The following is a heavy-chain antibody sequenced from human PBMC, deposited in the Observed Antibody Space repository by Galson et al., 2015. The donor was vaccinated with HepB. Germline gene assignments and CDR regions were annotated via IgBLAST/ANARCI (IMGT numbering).Heavy chain of an antibody. V-gene: IGHV3-66*01. J-gene: IGHJ6*02. Sequence: SLRLSCAASGFTVSSNYMSWVRQAPGKGLEWVPVIYSGGSTYYADSVKGRFTISRDNSKNTLYLQMNSLRAEDTAVYYCARDWRIAAAGTPYYYGMDVWGQGTTVTVSS. D-gene: IGHD6-13*01. CDR3: ARDWRIAAAGTPYYYGMDV. CDR1: GFTVSSNY. CDR2: IYSGGST.